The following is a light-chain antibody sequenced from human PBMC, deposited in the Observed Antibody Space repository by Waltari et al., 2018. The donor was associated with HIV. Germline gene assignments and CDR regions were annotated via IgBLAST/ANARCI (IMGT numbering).Light chain of an antibody. Sequence: DIQLTQSPSFLSASVVDRVTVACRASQDISDFLAWYQQKPGTAPRLLIYDAATLYSGVPSRFRGSGSGTEFTLTISSLQPEDFASYYCQQLHTFPLTFGGGTKV. CDR2: DAA. J-gene: IGKJ4*01. CDR3: QQLHTFPLT. CDR1: QDISDF. V-gene: IGKV1-9*01.